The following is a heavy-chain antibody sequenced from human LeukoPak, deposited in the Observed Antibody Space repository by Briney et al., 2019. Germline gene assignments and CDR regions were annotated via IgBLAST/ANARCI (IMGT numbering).Heavy chain of an antibody. CDR3: AKDVGIVSQH. D-gene: IGHD3-22*01. Sequence: GGSLRLSCAASGFTFSSYAMSWVRQAPGKGLEWVSGITGSGGSTCYADSVKGRFTISRDNSKNTLYLQMNSLRAEDTAVYYCAKDVGIVSQHWGQGTLVTVSS. CDR2: ITGSGGST. CDR1: GFTFSSYA. V-gene: IGHV3-23*01. J-gene: IGHJ1*01.